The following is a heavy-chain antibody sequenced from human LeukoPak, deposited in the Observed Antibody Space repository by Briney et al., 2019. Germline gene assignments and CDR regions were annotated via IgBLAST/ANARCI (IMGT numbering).Heavy chain of an antibody. D-gene: IGHD3-22*01. CDR3: ARDNQKTYYYDSSGENYFDY. J-gene: IGHJ4*02. CDR2: INPNSGGT. Sequence: ASVKVSCKASGYTFTSYYIHWVRQAPGQGLEWMGWINPNSGGTNYAQKFQGRVTMTRDTSISTAYMELSRLRSDDTAVYYCARDNQKTYYYDSSGENYFDYWGQGTLVTVSS. V-gene: IGHV1-2*02. CDR1: GYTFTSYY.